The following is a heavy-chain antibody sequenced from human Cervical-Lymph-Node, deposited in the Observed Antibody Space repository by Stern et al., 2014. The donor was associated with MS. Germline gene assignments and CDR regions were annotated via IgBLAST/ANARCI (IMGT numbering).Heavy chain of an antibody. CDR2: VYYSGIT. J-gene: IGHJ2*01. CDR1: GGSITNRDY. V-gene: IGHV4-39*02. CDR3: ARGVTAVTNYVPNWCFDL. D-gene: IGHD4-11*01. Sequence: QVQLQESGPGLVKPSETLSLTCTVSGGSITNRDYWGWIRQSPGKGLEWIGSVYYSGITYYRPSLKSRATISIDTYRNQFFLRLTSVTATDTAVYFCARGVTAVTNYVPNWCFDLWGRGTLVTVSS.